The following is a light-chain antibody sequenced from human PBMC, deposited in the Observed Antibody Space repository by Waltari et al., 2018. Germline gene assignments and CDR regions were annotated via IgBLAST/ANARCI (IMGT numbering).Light chain of an antibody. J-gene: IGKJ3*01. V-gene: IGKV3-15*01. CDR3: QHYNEWPLT. CDR1: QSFSSN. Sequence: EIVMTQSPATLTVSPGESATLSCRASQSFSSNFAWYQQKPGQAPRLLIYGASTRATGIPARFSGSGSGTEFTLTISSLQSEDFAVYYCQHYNEWPLTFGPGTKVDIK. CDR2: GAS.